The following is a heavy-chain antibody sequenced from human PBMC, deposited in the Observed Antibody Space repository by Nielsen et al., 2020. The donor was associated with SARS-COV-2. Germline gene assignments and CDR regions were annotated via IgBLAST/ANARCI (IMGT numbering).Heavy chain of an antibody. Sequence: GESLKISCAASGFTFSSYWMHWVRQAPGKGLVWVSRINSDGSSTSYADSVKGRFTISRDNAKNTLYLQMNSLRAEDTAVYYCVRSYYDSSVIREKKRGASADYWGQGTLVTVSS. J-gene: IGHJ4*02. D-gene: IGHD3-22*01. CDR3: VRSYYDSSVIREKKRGASADY. V-gene: IGHV3-74*01. CDR1: GFTFSSYW. CDR2: INSDGSST.